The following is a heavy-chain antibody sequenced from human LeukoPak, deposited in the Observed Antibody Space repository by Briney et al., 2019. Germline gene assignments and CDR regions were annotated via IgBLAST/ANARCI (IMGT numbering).Heavy chain of an antibody. CDR1: GFRLTDYY. Sequence: GASVTVPCKTSGFRLTDYYFHWVRQAPGQGLEWMGWIRGDTGDTDSPQKFQGRVTMTRDTSMNTAYMELSRLTFDDTAMYFCARVRGNSCDYWGQGTLVTVSS. CDR2: IRGDTGDT. CDR3: ARVRGNSCDY. J-gene: IGHJ4*02. V-gene: IGHV1-2*02. D-gene: IGHD6-13*01.